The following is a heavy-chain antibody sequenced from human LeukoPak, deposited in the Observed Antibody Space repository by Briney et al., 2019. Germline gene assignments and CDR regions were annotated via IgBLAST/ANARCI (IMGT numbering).Heavy chain of an antibody. J-gene: IGHJ4*02. CDR2: INPNSGGT. V-gene: IGHV1-2*02. Sequence: ASVKVSCKASRYTFTGYYMHWVRQAPGQGLEWMGWINPNSGGTNYAQKFQGRVTMTRDTSISTAYMELSRLRSDDTAVYYCARERGYGDYFDYWGQGTLVTVSS. D-gene: IGHD3-22*01. CDR1: RYTFTGYY. CDR3: ARERGYGDYFDY.